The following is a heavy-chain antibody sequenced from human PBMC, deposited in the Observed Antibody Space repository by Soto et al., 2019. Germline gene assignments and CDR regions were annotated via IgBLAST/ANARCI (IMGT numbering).Heavy chain of an antibody. CDR1: GFTFSSYS. Sequence: GGSLRLSCAASGFTFSSYSMNWVRQAPGKGLEWVSSISSSSSYIYYADSVKGRFTISRDNAKNSLYLQMNSLRAEDTAVYYWARDDMADDVFDIWGQGTMVPVPS. CDR2: ISSSSSYI. J-gene: IGHJ3*02. V-gene: IGHV3-21*01. CDR3: ARDDMADDVFDI.